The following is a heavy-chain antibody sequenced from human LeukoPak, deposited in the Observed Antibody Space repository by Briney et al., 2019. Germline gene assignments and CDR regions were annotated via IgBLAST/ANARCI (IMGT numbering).Heavy chain of an antibody. CDR2: ISSSGSTI. CDR1: GFTFSDYY. D-gene: IGHD3-22*01. CDR3: ARVGNDSSGYSENYYYYGMDV. V-gene: IGHV3-11*01. J-gene: IGHJ6*02. Sequence: GESLRLSCAASGFTFSDYYMSWIRQAPGKGLEWVSYISSSGSTIYYADSVKGRFTISRDNAKNSLYLQMNSLRAEDTAVYYCARVGNDSSGYSENYYYYGMDVWGQGTTVTVSS.